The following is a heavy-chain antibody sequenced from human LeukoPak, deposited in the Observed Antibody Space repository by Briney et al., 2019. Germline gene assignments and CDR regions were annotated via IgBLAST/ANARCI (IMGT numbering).Heavy chain of an antibody. CDR2: ISSRTGSK. V-gene: IGHV3-21*01. Sequence: GGSLRLSCAASGFTFSSYVMNWVRQAPGKGLEWVSSISSRTGSKYYADSVKGRFTISRDNAKSSLDLQMNSLRVEDTAVYYCARELEEAFDIWGQGTMVTVPS. J-gene: IGHJ3*02. CDR3: ARELEEAFDI. CDR1: GFTFSSYV.